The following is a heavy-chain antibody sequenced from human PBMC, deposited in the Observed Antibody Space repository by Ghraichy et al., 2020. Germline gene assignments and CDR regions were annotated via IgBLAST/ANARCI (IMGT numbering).Heavy chain of an antibody. V-gene: IGHV4-34*01. CDR3: ARMSSKYLYDLLTGSFHDYYYMDV. CDR1: GGSFSDYY. J-gene: IGHJ6*03. D-gene: IGHD3-9*01. Sequence: SQTLSLTCAVYGGSFSDYYWSWVRQPPGKGLEWIGEINHRRSTNYNPSLKSRVTMSVDTSKNQFSLKLNSVTAADTAVYFCARMSSKYLYDLLTGSFHDYYYMDVWGKGTTVTVSS. CDR2: INHRRST.